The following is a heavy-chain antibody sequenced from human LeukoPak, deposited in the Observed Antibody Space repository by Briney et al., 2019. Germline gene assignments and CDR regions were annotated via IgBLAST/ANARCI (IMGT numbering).Heavy chain of an antibody. J-gene: IGHJ4*02. CDR2: ISGLSGRT. Sequence: PGGTLRLSCATSGFSFSSYGMSWVRQAPGKGLEWVSSISGLSGRTYYADSVKGRVTISRDNSKNALSLQMNSLRAEDTAVYYCATDQMVFDYWGQGTLVTVSS. CDR1: GFSFSSYG. CDR3: ATDQMVFDY. D-gene: IGHD2-8*01. V-gene: IGHV3-23*01.